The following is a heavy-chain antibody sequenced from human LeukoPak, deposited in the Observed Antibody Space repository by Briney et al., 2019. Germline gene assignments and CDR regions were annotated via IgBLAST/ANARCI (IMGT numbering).Heavy chain of an antibody. J-gene: IGHJ4*02. CDR1: GITFSTFG. Sequence: GGSLRLSCAASGITFSTFGMHWVRQAPGKGLEWVAFIRYDGSNKYYADSVKGRFTISRDNSKNTLYVQMTSLRAEDTAVYYCANGATSYSSCALHIGDYWGQGTLVTVSS. V-gene: IGHV3-30*02. D-gene: IGHD6-6*01. CDR3: ANGATSYSSCALHIGDY. CDR2: IRYDGSNK.